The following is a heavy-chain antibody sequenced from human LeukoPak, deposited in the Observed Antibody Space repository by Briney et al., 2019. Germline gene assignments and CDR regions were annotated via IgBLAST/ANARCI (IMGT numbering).Heavy chain of an antibody. D-gene: IGHD5-18*01. V-gene: IGHV4-61*02. J-gene: IGHJ3*02. CDR3: ASAGYSDAFDI. CDR2: IYTSGST. CDR1: GGSISSGSYY. Sequence: SQTLSLTCTVSGGSISSGSYYWSWIGQPAGKGLEWIGRIYTSGSTNSNPSLKSRVTISVDTSKNQFSLKLSSVTAADTAVYYCASAGYSDAFDIWGQGTMVTVPS.